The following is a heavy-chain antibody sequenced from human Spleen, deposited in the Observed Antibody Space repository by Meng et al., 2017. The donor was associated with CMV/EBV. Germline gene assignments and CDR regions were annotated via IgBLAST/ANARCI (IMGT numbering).Heavy chain of an antibody. CDR3: AKISNWYSFDY. CDR2: ISASGAGT. Sequence: LSCAASGFTFSNSGMRWVRQAPGKGLEWVTAISASGAGTYYADSVKGRFTISRDNSKSTLYLQMNSLRAEDTAVYYCAKISNWYSFDYWGQGTLVTVSS. D-gene: IGHD2-21*01. J-gene: IGHJ4*02. CDR1: GFTFSNSG. V-gene: IGHV3-23*01.